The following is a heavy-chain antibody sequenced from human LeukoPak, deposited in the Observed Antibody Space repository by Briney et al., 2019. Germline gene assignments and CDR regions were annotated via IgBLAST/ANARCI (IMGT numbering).Heavy chain of an antibody. Sequence: SETLSLTCTVSGGSISSGSYYWSWIRQPAGKGLEWIGRIYTSGSTNYNPSLKSRVTISVDTSKNQFSLKLSSVTAADTAVYYCARGRERYALGYFDYWGQGTLVTVSS. D-gene: IGHD1-1*01. V-gene: IGHV4-61*02. CDR2: IYTSGST. CDR1: GGSISSGSYY. J-gene: IGHJ4*02. CDR3: ARGRERYALGYFDY.